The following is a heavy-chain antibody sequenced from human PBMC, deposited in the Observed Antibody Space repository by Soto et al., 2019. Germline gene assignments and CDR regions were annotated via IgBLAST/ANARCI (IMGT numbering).Heavy chain of an antibody. Sequence: ASVKVSCKASGYTFTSYGISWVRQATGQGLEWMGWMNPNSGNTGYAQKFQGRVTMTRNTSISTAYMELSSLRSEDTAVYYCARGRGNYDFWSGYTKSPYYYYMDVWGKGTTVTVSS. V-gene: IGHV1-8*02. J-gene: IGHJ6*03. CDR1: GYTFTSYG. CDR3: ARGRGNYDFWSGYTKSPYYYYMDV. CDR2: MNPNSGNT. D-gene: IGHD3-3*01.